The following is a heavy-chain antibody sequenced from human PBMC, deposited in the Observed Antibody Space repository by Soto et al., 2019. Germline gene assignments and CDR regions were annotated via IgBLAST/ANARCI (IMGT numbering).Heavy chain of an antibody. V-gene: IGHV2-5*02. Sequence: QITLKESGPTLVKPTQTLTLTCTFSGFSLSTSGVNVGWIRQPPGKALEWLALIYWDDAKRYSPSLKNRLTITTDTSKNQVVLTMTNIDPVDTATYYCAHRRRGYSYGYYFDYWGQGTLVTVSS. CDR1: GFSLSTSGVN. D-gene: IGHD5-18*01. CDR3: AHRRRGYSYGYYFDY. CDR2: IYWDDAK. J-gene: IGHJ4*02.